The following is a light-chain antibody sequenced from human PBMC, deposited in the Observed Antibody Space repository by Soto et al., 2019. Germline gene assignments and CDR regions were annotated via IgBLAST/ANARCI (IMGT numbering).Light chain of an antibody. V-gene: IGKV3-20*01. CDR3: QQAGSSSWT. CDR2: GAS. J-gene: IGKJ1*01. Sequence: EIVLTQSPGTLSLSPGERATLSCRASQSVSSSYLAWYQQKPGQAPRLLIYGASSRATGIPARFSGSGSETDFTLTISRLEPEDFAVYYCQQAGSSSWTFGEGTKVEIK. CDR1: QSVSSSY.